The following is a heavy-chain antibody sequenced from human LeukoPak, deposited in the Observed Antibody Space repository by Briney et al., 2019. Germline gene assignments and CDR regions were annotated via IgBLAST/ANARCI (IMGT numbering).Heavy chain of an antibody. J-gene: IGHJ4*02. D-gene: IGHD3-22*01. CDR1: GFTFSSYW. CDR2: IKQGGSEK. CDR3: ATSSGYYLDYFDY. V-gene: IGHV3-7*01. Sequence: TGGSLRLSCAASGFTFSSYWMSWVRQAPGKGLEWVANIKQGGSEKYYVDSVKGRFTISRDNAKNSLYLQMNSLRAEDTAVYYCATSSGYYLDYFDYWGQGTLVTVSS.